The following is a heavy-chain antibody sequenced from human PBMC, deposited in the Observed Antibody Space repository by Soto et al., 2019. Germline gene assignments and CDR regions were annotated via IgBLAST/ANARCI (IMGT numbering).Heavy chain of an antibody. CDR2: ISGSGGST. Sequence: EVQLLESGGGLVQPGWSLRLSCAASGLTFSSYAMSWVRQPPWKGREWVPAISGSGGSTYYADSVKGRFTISRDNCKNTLYLQMNSLRAEDTAVYYCAKAVVTGKFDYWGQGTLVTVSS. CDR3: AKAVVTGKFDY. J-gene: IGHJ4*02. D-gene: IGHD2-21*02. V-gene: IGHV3-23*01. CDR1: GLTFSSYA.